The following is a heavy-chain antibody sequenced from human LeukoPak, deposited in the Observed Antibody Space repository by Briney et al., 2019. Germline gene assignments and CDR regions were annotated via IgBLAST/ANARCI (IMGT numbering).Heavy chain of an antibody. CDR2: IYTSGST. Sequence: SETLSLTCTVSGVSIRSYYWSWIRQPAGKGLEWIGRIYTSGSTSYNASLKSRVTISLDKSKSQFSLKLSSVTAADTAVYYCARDSTVTTFNYMDVWGKGTTVTVSS. D-gene: IGHD4-11*01. J-gene: IGHJ6*03. CDR3: ARDSTVTTFNYMDV. CDR1: GVSIRSYY. V-gene: IGHV4-4*07.